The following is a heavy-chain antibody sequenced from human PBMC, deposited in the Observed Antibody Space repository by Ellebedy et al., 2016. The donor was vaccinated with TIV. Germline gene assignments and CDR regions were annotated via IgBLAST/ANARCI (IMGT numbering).Heavy chain of an antibody. Sequence: ASVKVSXXASGYRLSRYYIHWMRQAPGRGLEWMGVIDPSNGGTSYSQKFQGRLLVTTDTSTSTVYMDLSSLRFDDTAMYYCARYHSSGDDYWGQGTLVTASS. D-gene: IGHD3-22*01. CDR1: GYRLSRYY. J-gene: IGHJ4*02. CDR3: ARYHSSGDDY. CDR2: IDPSNGGT. V-gene: IGHV1-46*01.